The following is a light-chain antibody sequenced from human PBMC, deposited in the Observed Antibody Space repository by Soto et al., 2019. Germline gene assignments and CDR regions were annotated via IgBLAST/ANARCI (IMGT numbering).Light chain of an antibody. CDR1: QSVSSN. CDR3: QQRSNWPIT. J-gene: IGKJ5*01. CDR2: DAS. Sequence: ILLTQSPATLSLSPVERATLSCRASQSVSSNLAWYQQKPGHAPSLLIYDASNRATGIPARFSGSGSGTDFTLTISSLEPEDFAVYYCQQRSNWPITFGQGTRLEIK. V-gene: IGKV3-11*01.